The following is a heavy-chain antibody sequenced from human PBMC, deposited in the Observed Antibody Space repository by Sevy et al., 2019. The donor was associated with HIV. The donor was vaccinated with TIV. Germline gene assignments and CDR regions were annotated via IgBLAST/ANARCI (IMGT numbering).Heavy chain of an antibody. CDR2: ISSSSSYT. D-gene: IGHD3-22*01. CDR1: GFTFSDYY. V-gene: IGHV3-11*06. J-gene: IGHJ4*02. CDR3: ARDYYDSSGYRSTYYFDY. Sequence: GGSLRLSCAASGFTFSDYYMSWIRQAPGKGLEWVSYISSSSSYTNYADSVKGRFTISRDNAKNSLNLQMNSLRAEDTAVYYCARDYYDSSGYRSTYYFDYWGQGTLVTVS.